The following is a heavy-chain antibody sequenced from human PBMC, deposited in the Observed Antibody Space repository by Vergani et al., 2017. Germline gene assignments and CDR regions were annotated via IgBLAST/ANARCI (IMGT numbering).Heavy chain of an antibody. D-gene: IGHD5-12*01. V-gene: IGHV4-38-2*02. J-gene: IGHJ5*02. CDR2: IHHSGST. CDR3: ARVKYSGYDYWFDP. CDR1: GYSISSGYY. Sequence: QVQLQESGPGLVKPSETLSLTCTVSGYSISSGYYWGWIRQPPGKGLEWIGSIHHSGSTYYNPSLKSRVPISVDTSKNQFSLKLSSVTAADTAVYYCARVKYSGYDYWFDPWGQGTLVTVSS.